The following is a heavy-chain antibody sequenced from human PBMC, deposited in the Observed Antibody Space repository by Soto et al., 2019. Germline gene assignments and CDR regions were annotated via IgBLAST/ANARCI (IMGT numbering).Heavy chain of an antibody. J-gene: IGHJ6*02. Sequence: SETLSLSCAVYGGSFSGYYWSWIRQPPGKGLEWIGEINHSGSTNYNPSLKSRVTISVDTSKNQFSLKLSSVTAADTAVYYCARFYRPTVTTGLYYYYYYGMDVWGQGTTVTVSS. CDR3: ARFYRPTVTTGLYYYYYYGMDV. CDR1: GGSFSGYY. CDR2: INHSGST. V-gene: IGHV4-34*01. D-gene: IGHD4-17*01.